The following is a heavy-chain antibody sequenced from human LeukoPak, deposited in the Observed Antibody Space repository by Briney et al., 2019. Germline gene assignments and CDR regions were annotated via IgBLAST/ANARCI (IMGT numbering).Heavy chain of an antibody. CDR1: GYSFTSYW. D-gene: IGHD3-10*01. V-gene: IGHV5-51*01. J-gene: IGHJ4*02. CDR3: ARQKEGIWFGEKVPLDY. CDR2: IYPGDSDT. Sequence: GESLKISCKGYGYSFTSYWIGWVRQMPGKGLEWMGIIYPGDSDTRYSPSFQGQVTISADKSISTAYLQWSSLKASDTAMYYCARQKEGIWFGEKVPLDYWGQGTLVTVSS.